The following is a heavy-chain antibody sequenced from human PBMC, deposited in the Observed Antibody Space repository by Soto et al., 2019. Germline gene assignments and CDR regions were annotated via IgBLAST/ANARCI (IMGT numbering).Heavy chain of an antibody. CDR1: GFTFSTYA. J-gene: IGHJ6*02. CDR3: AKAPSGWDGMDV. Sequence: PGGSLRLSCAASGFTFSTYAMSWVRQAPGKGLEWVSAISDSGDSAYYADSMKGRFTISRDNSKNTLYLQMTSLRAEDTAVYYCAKAPSGWDGMDVWGQGTTVTVSS. D-gene: IGHD6-19*01. V-gene: IGHV3-23*01. CDR2: ISDSGDSA.